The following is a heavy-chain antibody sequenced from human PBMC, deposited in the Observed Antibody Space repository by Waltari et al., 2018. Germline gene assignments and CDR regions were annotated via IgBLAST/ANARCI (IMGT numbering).Heavy chain of an antibody. Sequence: EVQLVESGGGLVQPGRSLRLSCTASGLTFGDYAMSWVRQAPGKGLEWVGFIRSKAYGGTTEYAASVKGRFTISRDDSKSIAYLQMNSLKTEDTAVYYCTTRDDAFDIWGQGTMVTVSS. CDR3: TTRDDAFDI. J-gene: IGHJ3*02. V-gene: IGHV3-49*04. CDR2: IRSKAYGGTT. CDR1: GLTFGDYA.